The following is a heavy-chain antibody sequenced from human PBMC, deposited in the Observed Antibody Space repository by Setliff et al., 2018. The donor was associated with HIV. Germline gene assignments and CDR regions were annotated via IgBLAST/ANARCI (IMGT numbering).Heavy chain of an antibody. CDR3: ARDATYYNFWSGSYDAFDV. D-gene: IGHD3-3*01. CDR2: IRYDGSEK. J-gene: IGHJ3*01. V-gene: IGHV3-30*02. Sequence: PGGSLRLSCPASGFTFSSYGVHWVRQAPGKGLEWVAFIRYDGSEKYYIESVKGRFTISRDNSKKMLYLQMNSLRAEDTAVYYCARDATYYNFWSGSYDAFDVWGPGTMVTVSS. CDR1: GFTFSSYG.